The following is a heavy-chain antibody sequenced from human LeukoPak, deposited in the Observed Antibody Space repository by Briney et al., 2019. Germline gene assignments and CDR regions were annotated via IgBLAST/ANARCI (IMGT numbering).Heavy chain of an antibody. D-gene: IGHD3-9*01. Sequence: GGSLRLSCEVSGFSFSTYWMSWVRQAPGKGLEWVGQTNEHETEKYYGDAVRGRFTIYRDNAKNSLYLQMNSLRPEDTAVYYCAREVRGLYYDILTGYYDAFDIWGQGTMVTVSS. CDR2: TNEHETEK. CDR1: GFSFSTYW. V-gene: IGHV3-7*01. J-gene: IGHJ3*02. CDR3: AREVRGLYYDILTGYYDAFDI.